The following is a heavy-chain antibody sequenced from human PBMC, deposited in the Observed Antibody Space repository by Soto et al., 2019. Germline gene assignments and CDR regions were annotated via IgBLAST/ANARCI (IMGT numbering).Heavy chain of an antibody. CDR1: GGTFSSYA. Sequence: SVKVSCKASGGTFSSYAISWVRQAPGRGLEWMGGIIPIFGTANYAQKFQGRVTITADESTSTAYMELSSLRSEDTAVYYCAREDYYGSGSPEFDPWGQETLFTVSS. V-gene: IGHV1-69*13. CDR2: IIPIFGTA. J-gene: IGHJ5*02. D-gene: IGHD3-10*01. CDR3: AREDYYGSGSPEFDP.